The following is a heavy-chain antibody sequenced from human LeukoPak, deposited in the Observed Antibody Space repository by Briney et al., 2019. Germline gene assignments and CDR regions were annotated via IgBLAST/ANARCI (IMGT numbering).Heavy chain of an antibody. CDR1: GFTFKNYA. D-gene: IGHD6-19*01. Sequence: GGSLRLSCAASGFTFKNYAMNWVRQSPGQGLEWVSTISGDAVTSWYADSVKGRFTVSRDDSKNIVFLQMNSLRAEDTAVYYCGRGIDYSSGPDYWGQGTLVTVSS. CDR3: GRGIDYSSGPDY. CDR2: ISGDAVTS. V-gene: IGHV3-23*01. J-gene: IGHJ4*02.